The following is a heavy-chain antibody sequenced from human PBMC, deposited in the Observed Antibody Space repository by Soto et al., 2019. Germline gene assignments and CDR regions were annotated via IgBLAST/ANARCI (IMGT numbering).Heavy chain of an antibody. J-gene: IGHJ4*02. CDR1: GVSIGSHDW. V-gene: IGHV4-4*02. Sequence: QVQLQESGPGLVKPSGTLSLTCAVSGVSIGSHDWWTWVRQPPGKGLEWIGESHQSGNTKDNSSLESRVTISLDKSKNHCSLQLSSVTVADTSVYYCATRDTGRVYWGQGTLVTVSS. D-gene: IGHD5-18*01. CDR3: ATRDTGRVY. CDR2: SHQSGNT.